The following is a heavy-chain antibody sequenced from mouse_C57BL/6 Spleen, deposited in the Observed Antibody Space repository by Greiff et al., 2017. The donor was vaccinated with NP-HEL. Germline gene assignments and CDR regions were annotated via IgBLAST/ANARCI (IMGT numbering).Heavy chain of an antibody. CDR1: GYTFTDYN. CDR2: INPNNGGT. D-gene: IGHD1-1*01. Sequence: EVQLQQSGPELVKPGASVKIPCKASGYTFTDYNMDWVKQSHGKSLEWIGDINPNNGGTIYNQKFKGKATLTVDKSSSTAYMELRSLTSEDTAVYYGARNDYGSSYYAMDYWGQGTSVTVSS. CDR3: ARNDYGSSYYAMDY. V-gene: IGHV1-18*01. J-gene: IGHJ4*01.